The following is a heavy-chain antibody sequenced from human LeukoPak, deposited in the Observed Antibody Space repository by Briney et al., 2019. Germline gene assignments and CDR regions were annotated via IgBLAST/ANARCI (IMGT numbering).Heavy chain of an antibody. Sequence: PGRSLRLSCAASGFTFSSYGLHWVRQAPGKGLEWVAVISYDGSNKYYADSVKGRFTISRDNSKNTLYLQMNSLRAEDTAVYHCAKSGYDSSGYYPDYWGQGTLVTVSS. J-gene: IGHJ4*02. CDR2: ISYDGSNK. CDR1: GFTFSSYG. D-gene: IGHD3-22*01. V-gene: IGHV3-30*18. CDR3: AKSGYDSSGYYPDY.